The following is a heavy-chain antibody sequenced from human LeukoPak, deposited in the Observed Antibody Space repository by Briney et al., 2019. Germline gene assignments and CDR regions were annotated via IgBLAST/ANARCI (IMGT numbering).Heavy chain of an antibody. D-gene: IGHD3-3*01. V-gene: IGHV4-59*12. Sequence: SETLSLTCTVSGGSISSYYWSWIRQPPGKGLEWIAYISDIGSINYNPSLKSRVTISLDTSKNQFSLKLSSVTAADTAVYYCARETWSGPYGMDVWGQGTTVTVSS. J-gene: IGHJ6*02. CDR3: ARETWSGPYGMDV. CDR1: GGSISSYY. CDR2: ISDIGSI.